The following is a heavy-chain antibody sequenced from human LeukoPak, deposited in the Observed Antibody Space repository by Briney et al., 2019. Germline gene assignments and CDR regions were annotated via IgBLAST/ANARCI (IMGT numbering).Heavy chain of an antibody. CDR3: ARSSKVTGMNFVY. CDR2: ISSNGGST. Sequence: PGGSLRLSCAASGFTFSSYAMHWVRQAPGKGLEYVSAISSNGGSTYYANSVKGRFTISRDNSKNTLYLQMGSLRAEDMAVYYCARSSKVTGMNFVYWGQGTLVTVSS. J-gene: IGHJ4*02. V-gene: IGHV3-64*01. D-gene: IGHD3-10*01. CDR1: GFTFSSYA.